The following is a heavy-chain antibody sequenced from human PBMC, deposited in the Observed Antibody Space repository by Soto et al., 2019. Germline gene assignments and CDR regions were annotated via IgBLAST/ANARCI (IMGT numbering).Heavy chain of an antibody. Sequence: SETLSLTCTVSGGSISSSSYCWGWIRQPPGKGLEWIGSIYYSGSTYYNPSLKSRVTISVDTSKNQFSLKLSSVTAADTAVYYCARSPPGTAMVIVAYWGQGTLVTVS. V-gene: IGHV4-39*01. J-gene: IGHJ4*02. CDR2: IYYSGST. D-gene: IGHD5-18*01. CDR3: ARSPPGTAMVIVAY. CDR1: GGSISSSSYC.